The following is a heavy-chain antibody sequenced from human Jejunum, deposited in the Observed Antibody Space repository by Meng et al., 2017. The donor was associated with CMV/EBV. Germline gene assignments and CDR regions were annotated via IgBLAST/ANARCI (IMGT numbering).Heavy chain of an antibody. D-gene: IGHD5-18*01. CDR2: IYGGGST. J-gene: IGHJ4*02. V-gene: IGHV3-53*01. Sequence: VQVVESGGDLIQPGGSLRPSCAASGFTVNSYYMSWVRQAPGKGLEWVSVIYGGGSTYYADSVKGRFTISRDSSKNTLYLQMNSLRAEDTAVYYCAREGTTLVTYDYWGQGTLVTVSS. CDR3: AREGTTLVTYDY. CDR1: GFTVNSYY.